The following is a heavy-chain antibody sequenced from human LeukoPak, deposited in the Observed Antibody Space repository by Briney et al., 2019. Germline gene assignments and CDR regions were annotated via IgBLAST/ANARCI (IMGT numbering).Heavy chain of an antibody. CDR1: GGSMSSSSYY. V-gene: IGHV4-39*01. D-gene: IGHD6-13*01. Sequence: SETLSLTCTVSGGSMSSSSYYWGWIRQPRGKGREWIESIYYSGSTYYNPPLKRRVTISVDTSKNQFSLKLSSVTAADTAVYYCATLAHSSSFNWFDPWGQGNLVTVSS. J-gene: IGHJ5*02. CDR3: ATLAHSSSFNWFDP. CDR2: IYYSGST.